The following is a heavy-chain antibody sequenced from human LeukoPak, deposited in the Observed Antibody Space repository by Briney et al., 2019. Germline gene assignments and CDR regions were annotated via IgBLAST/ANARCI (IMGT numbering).Heavy chain of an antibody. CDR1: GFTFSSYG. J-gene: IGHJ2*01. Sequence: GRSLRLSCAASGFTFSSYGMHWVRQAPGKGLEWVAVISYDGSNKYYADSVKGRSTISRDNSKNTLYLQMNSLRAGDTAVYYCAREGSSHGRYFDLWGRGTLVTVSS. D-gene: IGHD6-6*01. V-gene: IGHV3-30*03. CDR2: ISYDGSNK. CDR3: AREGSSHGRYFDL.